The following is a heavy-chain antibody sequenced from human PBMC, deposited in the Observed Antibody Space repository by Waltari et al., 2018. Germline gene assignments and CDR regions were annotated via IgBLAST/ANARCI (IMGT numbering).Heavy chain of an antibody. CDR3: ARAGYSYGHYFDY. V-gene: IGHV3-74*01. D-gene: IGHD5-18*01. Sequence: EVQLVESGGGLVQPGGSLRLSCAASGFTFSSHWMHWGRQAPGKGLVWVSRINSDGSSTSYADSVKGRFTISRDNAKNTLYLQMNSLRAEDTAVYYCARAGYSYGHYFDYWGQGTLVTVSS. J-gene: IGHJ4*02. CDR2: INSDGSST. CDR1: GFTFSSHW.